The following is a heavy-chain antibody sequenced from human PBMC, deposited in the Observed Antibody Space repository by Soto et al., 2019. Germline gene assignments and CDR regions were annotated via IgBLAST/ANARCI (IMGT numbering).Heavy chain of an antibody. D-gene: IGHD3-3*01. CDR2: ISAFNGDT. Sequence: ASVKVSCKAIGYTSSSYGISWVRQAPGQGLEWMGWISAFNGDTKYAQNFQGRVAITRDPSTSTAHMELRSLRSDDAAVYFCAKKEDHKDDQPYYYGMDVWGQGTTVNVSS. CDR1: GYTSSSYG. J-gene: IGHJ6*02. V-gene: IGHV1-18*04. CDR3: AKKEDHKDDQPYYYGMDV.